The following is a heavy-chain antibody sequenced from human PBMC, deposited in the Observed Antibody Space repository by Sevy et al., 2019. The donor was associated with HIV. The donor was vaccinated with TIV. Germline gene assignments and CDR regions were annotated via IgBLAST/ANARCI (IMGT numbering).Heavy chain of an antibody. D-gene: IGHD2-15*01. CDR3: ARGGKGCSGGSCYSEINWFDP. V-gene: IGHV4-4*02. J-gene: IGHJ5*02. CDR1: GGSISSSNW. Sequence: SETLSLTCAVSGGSISSSNWWSWVRQPPGKGLEWIGEIYRSGSTNYNPSFKSRVTISVDKSNNQFSLKLSSVTAADTAVYYCARGGKGCSGGSCYSEINWFDPWGQGTLVTVSS. CDR2: IYRSGST.